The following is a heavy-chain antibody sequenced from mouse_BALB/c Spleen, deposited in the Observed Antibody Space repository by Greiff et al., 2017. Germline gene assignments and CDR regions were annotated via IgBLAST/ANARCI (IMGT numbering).Heavy chain of an antibody. CDR2: INSDGGST. CDR1: EYEFPSHD. Sequence: EVKLQESGGGLVQPGESLKLSCESNEYEFPSHDMSWVRKTPEKRLELVAAINSDGGSTYYPDTMERRFIISRDNTKKTLYLQMRRLRSEDTALYYCARHNYGSSWFAYWGQGTLVTVSA. CDR3: ARHNYGSSWFAY. J-gene: IGHJ3*01. V-gene: IGHV5-2*01. D-gene: IGHD1-1*01.